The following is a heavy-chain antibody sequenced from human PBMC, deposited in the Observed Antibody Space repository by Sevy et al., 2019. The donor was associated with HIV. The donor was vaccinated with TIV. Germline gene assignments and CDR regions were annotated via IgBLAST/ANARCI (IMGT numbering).Heavy chain of an antibody. CDR2: INPRNGGT. J-gene: IGHJ3*02. D-gene: IGHD1-1*01. Sequence: ASVKVSCRSSGYTFIAYYIHWVRQAPGQGLEWMGWINPRNGGTDYAPKFQGRVTLTTYTSLNTSYMDLTRLTSDDTAVYYCARVTSRPPNWNDDSFDIWGQGTMVTVSS. V-gene: IGHV1-2*02. CDR1: GYTFIAYY. CDR3: ARVTSRPPNWNDDSFDI.